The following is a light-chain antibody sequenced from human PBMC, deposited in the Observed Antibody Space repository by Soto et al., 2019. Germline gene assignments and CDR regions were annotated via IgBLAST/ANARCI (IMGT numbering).Light chain of an antibody. J-gene: IGKJ5*01. CDR2: DAF. Sequence: EIVLTQSPGTLSLSPGESATLSCRASRSLDSGQLAWYQQKVGRAPRLLIHDAFIRATGIPDGFSGSGSGTDFTLTIARLEPEDFAVYYCQQYGGSPRTFGQGTLLEI. CDR1: RSLDSGQ. V-gene: IGKV3-20*01. CDR3: QQYGGSPRT.